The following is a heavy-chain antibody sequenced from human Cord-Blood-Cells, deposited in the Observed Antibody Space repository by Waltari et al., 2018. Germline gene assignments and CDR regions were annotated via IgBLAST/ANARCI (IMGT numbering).Heavy chain of an antibody. J-gene: IGHJ3*02. V-gene: IGHV1-2*04. CDR1: GYTFTGYY. CDR3: ARDLEEAFDI. CDR2: INPSIGGT. Sequence: QVQLVQSGAEVKKPGASVKVSCKASGYTFTGYYMHWVRQAPGQGVEWMGWINPSIGGTNAAQKCQGWVTMTRDTSISTAYMELSRLRSDDTAVYYCARDLEEAFDIWGQGTMVTVSS.